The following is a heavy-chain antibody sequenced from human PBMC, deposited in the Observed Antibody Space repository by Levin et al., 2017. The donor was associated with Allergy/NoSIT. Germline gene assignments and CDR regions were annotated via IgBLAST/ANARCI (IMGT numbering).Heavy chain of an antibody. CDR2: MYPGDSDT. Sequence: GESLKISCKGSGYSFASYWIGWVRQMPGKGLEWMGIMYPGDSDTTYSPSFQGQVTISADKSISTAYLQWSSLKASATAIYYCARYRPVYGGNPDYWGQGTLVTVSS. V-gene: IGHV5-51*01. D-gene: IGHD4-23*01. CDR3: ARYRPVYGGNPDY. CDR1: GYSFASYW. J-gene: IGHJ4*02.